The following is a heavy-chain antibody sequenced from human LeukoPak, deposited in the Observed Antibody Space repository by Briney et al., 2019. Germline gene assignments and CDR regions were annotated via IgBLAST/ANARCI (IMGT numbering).Heavy chain of an antibody. D-gene: IGHD2-2*01. CDR2: INHSGST. V-gene: IGHV4-34*01. CDR3: ARGRSRYCSSTSCLRGMDV. Sequence: SETLSLTCAVYGGSFSGYYWSWIREPPGKGLEWIGEINHSGSTNYNPSLKSRVTISVDTSKNQFSLKLSSVTAADTAVYYCARGRSRYCSSTSCLRGMDVWGQGTTVTVSS. J-gene: IGHJ6*02. CDR1: GGSFSGYY.